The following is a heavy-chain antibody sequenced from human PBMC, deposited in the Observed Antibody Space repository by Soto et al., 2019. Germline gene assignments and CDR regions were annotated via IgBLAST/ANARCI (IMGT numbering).Heavy chain of an antibody. CDR2: IYYSGST. V-gene: IGHV4-39*01. D-gene: IGHD3-10*01. Sequence: SGTLSLTCIVSGGSISSSSYYWGWIRQPTGKGLEWIGSIYYSGSTCYNPSLKSRVTISVDTSKNQFSLKLSSVTAADTAVYYCARQDDYYGSGSYLGYYYGMDVWGQGTTVTVSS. J-gene: IGHJ6*02. CDR3: ARQDDYYGSGSYLGYYYGMDV. CDR1: GGSISSSSYY.